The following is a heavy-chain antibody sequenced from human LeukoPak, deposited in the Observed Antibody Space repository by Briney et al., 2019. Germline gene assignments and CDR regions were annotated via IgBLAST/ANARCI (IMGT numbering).Heavy chain of an antibody. J-gene: IGHJ4*02. CDR1: GYTFTSYG. V-gene: IGHV1-18*01. D-gene: IGHD3-3*01. CDR2: ISAYNGNT. Sequence: ASVKVSCKASGYTFTSYGTSWVRQPPGQGLEGMGWISAYNGNTNYAQKLQGRVTMTTDTSTSTAYMELRSLRSDDTAVYYCARVVRKIFGVVIFDYWGQGTLVTVSS. CDR3: ARVVRKIFGVVIFDY.